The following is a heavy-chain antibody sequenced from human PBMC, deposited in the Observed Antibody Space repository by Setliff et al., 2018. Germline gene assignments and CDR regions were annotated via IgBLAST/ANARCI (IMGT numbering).Heavy chain of an antibody. D-gene: IGHD5-12*01. CDR3: ARVNSGYDGGSN. V-gene: IGHV1-18*01. J-gene: IGHJ4*02. CDR2: ISAYNGNT. Sequence: ASVKVSCKASGYTFTSYGISWVRQAPGQGLEWMGWISAYNGNTNYAQKLQGRVTMTTDTSTSTAYTELRSLRSDDTAVYYCARVNSGYDGGSNWGQGTLVTVSS. CDR1: GYTFTSYG.